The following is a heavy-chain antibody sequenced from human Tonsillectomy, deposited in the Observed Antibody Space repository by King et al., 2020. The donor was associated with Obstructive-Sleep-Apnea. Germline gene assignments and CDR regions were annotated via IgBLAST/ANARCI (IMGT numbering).Heavy chain of an antibody. CDR1: GFSLSTSGMC. D-gene: IGHD1-26*01. J-gene: IGHJ4*02. CDR3: ARIRIVGATLWAWSSAAIDY. CDR2: LGGDDDK. V-gene: IGHV2-70*01. Sequence: VTLKESGPALVKPTETLTLTCTFSGFSLSTSGMCVTWIRQPPGEALEWLALLGGDDDKYYSASLGTRLTVSKDTSKSPVVLTMTNLDPVDTATYYCARIRIVGATLWAWSSAAIDYWGQGALVTVSS.